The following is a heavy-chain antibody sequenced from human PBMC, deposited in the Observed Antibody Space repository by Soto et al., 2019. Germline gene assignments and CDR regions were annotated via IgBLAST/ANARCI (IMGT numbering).Heavy chain of an antibody. V-gene: IGHV1-2*06. J-gene: IGHJ5*02. CDR3: AHLPPTPAWFDP. D-gene: IGHD2-15*01. CDR2: INPNSGAT. Sequence: QVQLLQSAAEVKNPGASVNVSCKPSGYTFTGDFSHWLRQAYGQVLEWMGRINPNSGATNYGPKIPGRVSMTRDTSIRPAYMELDSLRSDATAVYYCAHLPPTPAWFDPWGQGTLVTVSS. CDR1: GYTFTGDF.